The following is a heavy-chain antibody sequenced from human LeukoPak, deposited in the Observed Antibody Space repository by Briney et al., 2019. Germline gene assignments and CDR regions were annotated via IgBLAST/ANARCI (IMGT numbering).Heavy chain of an antibody. CDR1: GGSFSSGSYY. V-gene: IGHV4-61*01. CDR3: ARDNHDILTGYYFDY. Sequence: SETLSLTCTVSGGSFSSGSYYWSWIRQPPGTGLEWIGYIYYSGSTNYNPSLKSRVTISVDTSKNQFSLKLSSVTAADTAVYYCARDNHDILTGYYFDYWGQGTLVTVSS. D-gene: IGHD3-9*01. CDR2: IYYSGST. J-gene: IGHJ4*02.